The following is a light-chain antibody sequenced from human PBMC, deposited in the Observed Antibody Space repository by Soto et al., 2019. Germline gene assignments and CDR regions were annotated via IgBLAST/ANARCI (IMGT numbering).Light chain of an antibody. J-gene: IGKJ1*01. Sequence: DVQMTQSPSSLSASVGDRVTITCRASQSISSWLAWYQQKPGKAPKLLIFDASNLQSGVPSRFSASGSGTDFTLTLNSLQPEDFATYYCQQGYSTPLTFGQGTKVDIK. CDR3: QQGYSTPLT. CDR1: QSISSW. CDR2: DAS. V-gene: IGKV1-39*01.